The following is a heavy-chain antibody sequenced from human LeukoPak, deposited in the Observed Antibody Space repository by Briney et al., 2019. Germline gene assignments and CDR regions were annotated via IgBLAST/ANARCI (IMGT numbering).Heavy chain of an antibody. CDR3: ATTGQLLYDAFDI. Sequence: PGGSLRLSCAASGFTFSSYSMNWVRQAPGKGLEWVSYISSSSSTIYYADSVKGRFTISRDNAKNSLYLQMNSLRAEDTAVYYCATTGQLLYDAFDIWGQGTMVTVSS. CDR1: GFTFSSYS. J-gene: IGHJ3*02. V-gene: IGHV3-48*01. D-gene: IGHD2-2*02. CDR2: ISSSSSTI.